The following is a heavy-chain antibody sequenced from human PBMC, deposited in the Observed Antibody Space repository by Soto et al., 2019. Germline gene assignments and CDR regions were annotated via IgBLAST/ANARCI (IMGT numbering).Heavy chain of an antibody. V-gene: IGHV3-74*01. CDR1: GFTFSFYW. CDR2: MNSDGSST. D-gene: IGHD3-10*01. Sequence: EVQLVESGGGLVQPGGSLRLSCAASGFTFSFYWMHWVRQAPGKGLVWVSRMNSDGSSTNYADSVKGRFSISRDNAKNTLYLQMNSLRDEDTAVYYCARGLGGSGNYEYDYWGPGTLVTVSS. J-gene: IGHJ4*02. CDR3: ARGLGGSGNYEYDY.